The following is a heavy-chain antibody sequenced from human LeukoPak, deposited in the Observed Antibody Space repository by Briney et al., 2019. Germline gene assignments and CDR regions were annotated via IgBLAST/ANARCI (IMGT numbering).Heavy chain of an antibody. V-gene: IGHV4-4*07. J-gene: IGHJ4*02. D-gene: IGHD6-13*01. CDR1: GGSISSYY. Sequence: SSETLSLTCTVSGGSISSYYWSWIRQPAGKGLEWIGRIYTSGSTNYNPSLKSRVTMSVDTSKNQFSLKLSSVTAADTAVYYCARGIAAAGTEYFDYWGQGTLVTVSS. CDR3: ARGIAAAGTEYFDY. CDR2: IYTSGST.